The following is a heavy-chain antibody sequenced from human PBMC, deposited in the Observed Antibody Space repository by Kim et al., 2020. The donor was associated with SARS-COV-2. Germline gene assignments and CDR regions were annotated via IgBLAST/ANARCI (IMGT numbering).Heavy chain of an antibody. CDR2: ISAYNGNT. V-gene: IGHV1-18*04. CDR1: GYTFTSYG. D-gene: IGHD3-22*01. CDR3: SRVRRSSPLSITMIVVVINDAFDI. Sequence: ASVKVSCKASGYTFTSYGISWVRQAPGQGLEWMGWISAYNGNTNYAQKLQGRVTMTTDTSTSTAYMELRSLRSDDTAVYYCSRVRRSSPLSITMIVVVINDAFDIWGQGTMVTVSS. J-gene: IGHJ3*02.